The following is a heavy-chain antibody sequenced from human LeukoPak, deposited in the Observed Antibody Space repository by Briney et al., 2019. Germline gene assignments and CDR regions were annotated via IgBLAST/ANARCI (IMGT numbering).Heavy chain of an antibody. V-gene: IGHV4-34*01. CDR1: GGSFSGYY. Sequence: SETLSLTCAVYGGSFSGYYWSWIRQPPGKGLEWIGEINHSGSTNYNPSLKSRVTISVDTSKNQFSLKLSSVTAADTAVYYCARTYVWGSYRPEYYFDYWGQGTLVTVSS. D-gene: IGHD3-16*02. J-gene: IGHJ4*02. CDR3: ARTYVWGSYRPEYYFDY. CDR2: INHSGST.